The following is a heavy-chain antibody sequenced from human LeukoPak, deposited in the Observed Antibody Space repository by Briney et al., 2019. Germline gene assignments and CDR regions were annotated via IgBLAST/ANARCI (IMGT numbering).Heavy chain of an antibody. CDR1: GFSFRSSG. CDR2: IWYDGSKE. CDR3: ARDGQSYYGSGSYQGY. V-gene: IGHV3-33*01. Sequence: PGGSLRLSCAASGFSFRSSGMHWVRQAPGKGLEWVAIIWYDGSKEYYADSVKGRFTISRDNSKNTLYLQMNSLRAEDTAVYYCARDGQSYYGSGSYQGYWGQGTLVTVSS. J-gene: IGHJ4*02. D-gene: IGHD3-10*01.